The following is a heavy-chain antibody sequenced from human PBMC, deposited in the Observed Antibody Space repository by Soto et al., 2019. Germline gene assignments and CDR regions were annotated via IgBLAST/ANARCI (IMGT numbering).Heavy chain of an antibody. D-gene: IGHD3-10*02. CDR1: GGTFSSYA. J-gene: IGHJ3*02. CDR2: IIPIFGTA. CDR3: ARCRQIRMLLCRDAFDI. Sequence: QVQLVQSGAEVKKPGSSVKVSCKASGGTFSSYAISWVRQAPGQGLEWMGGIIPIFGTATYAQKFQGRVTITADKSTSTDYMELSSLRSEDTAVYYCARCRQIRMLLCRDAFDIWGQGTMVTVSS. V-gene: IGHV1-69*06.